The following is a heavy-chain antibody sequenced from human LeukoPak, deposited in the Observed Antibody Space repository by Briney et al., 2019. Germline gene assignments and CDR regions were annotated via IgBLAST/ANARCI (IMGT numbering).Heavy chain of an antibody. J-gene: IGHJ4*02. CDR2: IWYDGSNK. V-gene: IGHV3-33*06. D-gene: IGHD6-6*01. CDR1: GFTFSSYG. Sequence: GGSLRLSCAASGFTFSSYGMHWVRQAPGKGLEWVAVIWYDGSNKYYAGSVKGRFTISRDNSKNTLYLQMNSLRAEDTAVYYCAKDLSIAAQGHDYWGQGTLVTVSS. CDR3: AKDLSIAAQGHDY.